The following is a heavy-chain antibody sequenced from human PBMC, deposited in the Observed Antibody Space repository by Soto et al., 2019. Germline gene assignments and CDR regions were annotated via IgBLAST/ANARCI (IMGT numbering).Heavy chain of an antibody. CDR1: GGSISSYY. CDR3: ARHTTNWNYSGQYWYFDL. V-gene: IGHV4-59*08. Sequence: SETLSLTCTVSGGSISSYYWSWIRQPPGKGLEWIGYIYYSGSTNYNPSLKSRVTISVDTSKNQFSLKLSSVTAADTAVYYCARHTTNWNYSGQYWYFDLWGRGTLVTVSS. D-gene: IGHD1-7*01. J-gene: IGHJ2*01. CDR2: IYYSGST.